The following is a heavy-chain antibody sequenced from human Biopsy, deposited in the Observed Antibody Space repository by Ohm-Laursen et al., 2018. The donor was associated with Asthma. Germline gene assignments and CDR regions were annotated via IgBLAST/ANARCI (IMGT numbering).Heavy chain of an antibody. CDR3: ARAVNYSHYYGIDV. V-gene: IGHV1-18*01. Sequence: GASVKVSCKTSGYTFNSAGITWVRQAPGQPLEWMGWISVYNGNTKVAQKPQDRVTMITDTSTSTAYMELRSLRSDDTAVYFCARAVNYSHYYGIDVWGQGTTVTVS. D-gene: IGHD3-10*01. CDR2: ISVYNGNT. CDR1: GYTFNSAG. J-gene: IGHJ6*02.